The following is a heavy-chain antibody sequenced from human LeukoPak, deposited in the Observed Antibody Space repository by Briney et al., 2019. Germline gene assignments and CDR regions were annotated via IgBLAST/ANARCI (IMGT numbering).Heavy chain of an antibody. J-gene: IGHJ4*02. D-gene: IGHD1-14*01. CDR1: GFTFTNAW. V-gene: IGHV3-15*01. CDR2: IMSNTDGGTT. CDR3: TRGETNPFDY. Sequence: GGSLRLSCAASGFTFTNAWMTWVRQAPGKGLEWVGRIMSNTDGGTTDYAAPVKGRFTISRDDSKNTLYLQMNSLRAEDTAVYYCTRGETNPFDYWGQGTLVTVSS.